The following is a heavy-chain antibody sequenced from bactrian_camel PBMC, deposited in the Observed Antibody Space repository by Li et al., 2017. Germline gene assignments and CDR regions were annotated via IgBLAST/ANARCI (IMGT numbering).Heavy chain of an antibody. CDR2: IYTGSSPQYTGGETT. CDR1: EFSLY. V-gene: IGHV3-2*01. CDR3: AFEEGYSPMAWVRANFEY. Sequence: HVQLVESGGGLVQPGTSARLSCVASEFSLYMVWVRQAPGKGLEWVASIYTGSSPQYTGGETTFYADSVKGRFTISRDNAKKEVYLQMNNVKPEDTAMYVCAFEEGYSPMAWVRANFEYWGQGTQVTV. D-gene: IGHD3*01. J-gene: IGHJ4*01.